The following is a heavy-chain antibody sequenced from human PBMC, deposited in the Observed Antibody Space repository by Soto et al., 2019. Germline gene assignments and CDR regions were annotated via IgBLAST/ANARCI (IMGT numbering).Heavy chain of an antibody. CDR1: GDSISSGDYY. J-gene: IGHJ3*02. CDR2: IYYSGST. V-gene: IGHV4-61*08. D-gene: IGHD5-18*01. CDR3: ARRYGKNAFDI. Sequence: PSETLSLTCTVSGDSISSGDYYWSWIRQPPGKGLEWIGYIYYSGSTNYNPSLKSRVTISVDTSKNQFSLKLSSVTAADTAVYYCARRYGKNAFDIWGQGTMVTVSS.